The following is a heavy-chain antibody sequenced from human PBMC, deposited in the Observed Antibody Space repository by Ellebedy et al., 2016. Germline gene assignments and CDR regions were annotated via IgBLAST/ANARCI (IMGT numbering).Heavy chain of an antibody. V-gene: IGHV1-69*13. CDR2: IIPIFGTA. J-gene: IGHJ5*02. D-gene: IGHD2-2*01. CDR3: ARDYCSSTSCYNWFDP. Sequence: SVKVSCXASGGTFSSYAISWVRQAPGQGLEWMGGIIPIFGTANYAQKFQGRVTITADESTSTAYMELSSLRSEDTAVYYCARDYCSSTSCYNWFDPWGQGTLVTVSS. CDR1: GGTFSSYA.